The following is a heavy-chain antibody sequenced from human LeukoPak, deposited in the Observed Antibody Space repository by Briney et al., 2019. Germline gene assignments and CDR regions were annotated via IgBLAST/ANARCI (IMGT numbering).Heavy chain of an antibody. CDR3: ARDSPREERNAFDI. CDR1: GGSISSYY. Sequence: ASETLSLTCTVSGGSISSYYWSWIRQPPGKGLEWIGYIYYSGSTNYNPSLKSRVTISVDTSKNQFSLKLSSVTAADTAVYYCARDSPREERNAFDIWGQGTMVIVSS. J-gene: IGHJ3*02. CDR2: IYYSGST. V-gene: IGHV4-59*01.